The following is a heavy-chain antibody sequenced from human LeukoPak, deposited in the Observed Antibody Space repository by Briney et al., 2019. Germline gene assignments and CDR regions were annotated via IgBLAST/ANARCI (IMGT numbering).Heavy chain of an antibody. CDR1: GYTFTNYY. CDR2: INPSGGST. D-gene: IGHD3-10*01. CDR3: ATEVYGSGSYRWFDP. V-gene: IGHV1-46*01. J-gene: IGHJ5*02. Sequence: ASVKVSCKASGYTFTNYYMHWVRQAPGQGLEWMGIINPSGGSTSYAQKFQGRVTMTEDTSTDTAYMELSSLRSEDTAVYYCATEVYGSGSYRWFDPWGQGTLVTVSS.